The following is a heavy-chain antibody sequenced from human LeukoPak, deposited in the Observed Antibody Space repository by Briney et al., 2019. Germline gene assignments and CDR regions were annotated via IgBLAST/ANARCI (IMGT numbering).Heavy chain of an antibody. J-gene: IGHJ4*02. D-gene: IGHD6-19*01. CDR2: ISSSSSYI. CDR1: GFTFSSYS. CDR3: ARDIAVAGRNFDY. Sequence: GGSLRLSCAASGFTFSSYSMHWVRQAPGKGLEWVSSISSSSSYICYADSVKGRFTISRDNAKNSLYLQMNSLRAEDTAVYYCARDIAVAGRNFDYWGQGTLVTVSS. V-gene: IGHV3-21*01.